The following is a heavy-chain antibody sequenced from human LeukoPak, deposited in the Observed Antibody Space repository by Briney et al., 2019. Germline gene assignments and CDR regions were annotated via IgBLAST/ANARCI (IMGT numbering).Heavy chain of an antibody. CDR3: AKDEASGSYFDY. CDR2: ISGSGGST. Sequence: GGSLRLSCAASGFTFSTYAMSWVRQAPGKGLEWVSAISGSGGSTYYADSVKGRFTISRDNSKNTLYLQMNSLRAEDTAVYYCAKDEASGSYFDYWGQGTLVTVSS. J-gene: IGHJ4*02. V-gene: IGHV3-23*01. D-gene: IGHD1-26*01. CDR1: GFTFSTYA.